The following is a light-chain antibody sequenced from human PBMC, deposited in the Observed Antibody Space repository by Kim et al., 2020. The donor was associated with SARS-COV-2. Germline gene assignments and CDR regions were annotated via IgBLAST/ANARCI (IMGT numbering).Light chain of an antibody. CDR3: QAWDSSTRE. V-gene: IGLV3-1*01. J-gene: IGLJ2*01. CDR2: QDS. Sequence: SYELTQPPSVSVSPGQTASITCSGDKLGDKYACWYQQKPGQSPVLVIYQDSKRPSGIPERFSGSKSGNTATLTISGTQAMDEADYYCQAWDSSTREFGGG. CDR1: KLGDKY.